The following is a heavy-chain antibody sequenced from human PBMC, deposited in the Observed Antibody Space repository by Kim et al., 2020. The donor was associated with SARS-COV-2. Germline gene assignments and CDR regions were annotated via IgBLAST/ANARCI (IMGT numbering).Heavy chain of an antibody. V-gene: IGHV1-69*13. CDR1: GGTFSSYA. CDR2: IIPIFGTA. CDR3: ARDPGWFGDQYYYYYYGMDV. J-gene: IGHJ6*02. Sequence: SVKVSCKASGGTFSSYAISWVRQAPGQGLEWMGGIIPIFGTANYAQKFQGRVTITADESTSTAYMELSSLRSEDTAVYYCARDPGWFGDQYYYYYYGMDVWGQGTTVTVSS. D-gene: IGHD3-10*01.